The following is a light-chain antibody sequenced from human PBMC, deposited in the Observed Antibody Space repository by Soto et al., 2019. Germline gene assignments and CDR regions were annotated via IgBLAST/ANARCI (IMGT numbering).Light chain of an antibody. J-gene: IGLJ3*02. CDR2: GNS. CDR1: NSNIGAGHD. V-gene: IGLV1-40*01. Sequence: QSVLTQPPSVSGAPGQRVTISCTGYNSNIGAGHDVHWYQQLPGTAPKHLIYGNSNRPSGVPDRFSASKSGTSASLAITGLQAEDEADYHCQSYDSRLSGWVFGGGTTLPLL. CDR3: QSYDSRLSGWV.